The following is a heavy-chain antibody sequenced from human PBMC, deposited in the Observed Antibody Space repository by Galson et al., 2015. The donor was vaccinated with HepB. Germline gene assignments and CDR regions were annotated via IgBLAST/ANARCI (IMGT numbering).Heavy chain of an antibody. CDR3: ARGGYNYDAFGI. V-gene: IGHV1-18*01. CDR2: ISTDIGNT. Sequence: SVKVSCKASGYNFIYYGISWVRLAPGQGPEWIGWISTDIGNTYYGPKFQGRVTMTTDTSTSTAYLELRSLKTDDTAMYYCARGGYNYDAFGIWGQGTMITVSS. D-gene: IGHD5-24*01. J-gene: IGHJ3*02. CDR1: GYNFIYYG.